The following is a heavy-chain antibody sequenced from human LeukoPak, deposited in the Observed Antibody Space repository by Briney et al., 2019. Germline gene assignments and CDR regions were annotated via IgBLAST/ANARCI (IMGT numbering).Heavy chain of an antibody. J-gene: IGHJ3*02. CDR2: FSASDGSR. CDR1: GFSFSSYG. CDR3: ANDGAYYDSNTDAFDI. Sequence: GGSLRLSCEASGFSFSSYGMSWVRQAPGEGLEWVSGFSASDGSRYYADSVKGRFTISRDNSKNTLYLQMNSLRAEDTAVYYCANDGAYYDSNTDAFDIWGQGTMVTVSS. D-gene: IGHD3-22*01. V-gene: IGHV3-23*01.